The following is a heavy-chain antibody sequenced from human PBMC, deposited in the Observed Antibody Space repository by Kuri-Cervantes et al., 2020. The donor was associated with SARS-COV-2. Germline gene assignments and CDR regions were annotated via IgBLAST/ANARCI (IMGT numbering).Heavy chain of an antibody. CDR1: GYTLTELS. V-gene: IGHV1-24*01. J-gene: IGHJ4*02. D-gene: IGHD6-6*01. Sequence: ASVKVSCKVSGYTLTELSMHWVRQAPGRGLEWMGGFDPEDGETIYAQKFQGRVTMTEDTSTDTAYMELSSLRSEDTAVYYCARGGYSSSSWAIDYWGQGTLVTVSS. CDR3: ARGGYSSSSWAIDY. CDR2: FDPEDGET.